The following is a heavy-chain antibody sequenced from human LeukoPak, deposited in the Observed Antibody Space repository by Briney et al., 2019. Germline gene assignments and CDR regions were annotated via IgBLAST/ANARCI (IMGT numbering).Heavy chain of an antibody. J-gene: IGHJ4*02. CDR1: GYTFTYYA. CDR3: AAMVTSAY. V-gene: IGHV7-4-1*02. CDR2: INTDTGNP. D-gene: IGHD5-18*01. Sequence: ASVKVSCKASGYTFTYYAMNWVRQAPGQGLEWMGWINTDTGNPTYAQGVTRRLVFSLDTSASTAYLQISSLKAEDTAVYYCAAMVTSAYWGQGTLVTVSS.